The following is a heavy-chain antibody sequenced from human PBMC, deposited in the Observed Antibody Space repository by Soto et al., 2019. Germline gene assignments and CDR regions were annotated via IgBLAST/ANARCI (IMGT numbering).Heavy chain of an antibody. D-gene: IGHD5-18*01. CDR2: ISYDGSNK. Sequence: GGSLRLSCAASGFTFSSYAMHWVRQAPGKGLEWVAVISYDGSNKYYADSVKGRFTISRDNSKNTLYLQMNSLRAEDTAVYYCARGRSTTWIQLWLEGVFDIWGQVTMVTVSS. CDR1: GFTFSSYA. J-gene: IGHJ3*02. CDR3: ARGRSTTWIQLWLEGVFDI. V-gene: IGHV3-30-3*01.